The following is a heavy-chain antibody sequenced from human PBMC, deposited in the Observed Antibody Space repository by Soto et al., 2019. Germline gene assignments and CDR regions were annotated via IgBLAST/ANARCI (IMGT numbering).Heavy chain of an antibody. CDR3: ARLTGLPNYHAVDV. CDR1: GYTFAAYW. CDR2: IYPGDSDT. J-gene: IGHJ6*02. D-gene: IGHD3-9*01. V-gene: IGHV5-51*01. Sequence: PGESLKISCKGSGYTFAAYWIGWVRQMPGNGLEWMGTIYPGDSDTKYSPSFQGQVTFSADKSIDTACLHWSSLKASDTAMYFCARLTGLPNYHAVDVWGQGTTVTVSS.